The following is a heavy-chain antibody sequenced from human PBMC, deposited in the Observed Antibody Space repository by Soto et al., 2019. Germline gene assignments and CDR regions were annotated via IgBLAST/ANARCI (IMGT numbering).Heavy chain of an antibody. CDR2: IKSKTDGGTT. CDR1: GFTFSNAW. D-gene: IGHD1-26*01. CDR3: TTELSEGELLLSLL. V-gene: IGHV3-15*07. J-gene: IGHJ4*02. Sequence: GGSLRLSCAASGFTFSNAWMNWVRQAPGKGLEWVGRIKSKTDGGTTDYAAPVKGRFTISRDDSKNTLYLQMNSLKTEDTAVYYCTTELSEGELLLSLLWGQGTLVTVSS.